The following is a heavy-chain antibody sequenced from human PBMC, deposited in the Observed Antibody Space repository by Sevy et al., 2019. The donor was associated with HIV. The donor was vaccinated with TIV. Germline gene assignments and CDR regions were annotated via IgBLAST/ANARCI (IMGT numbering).Heavy chain of an antibody. CDR3: ARGPSLIVAGAAGYLDY. V-gene: IGHV3-33*08. D-gene: IGHD2-21*01. CDR1: GFTFSNFG. J-gene: IGHJ4*02. CDR2: MWYDGNNK. Sequence: GGSLRLSCTASGFTFSNFGIHWVRQAPGKGLEWVTLMWYDGNNKYYADSVKGRFTISRDTPKNTVYLQMNNLRAEDTAVYYCARGPSLIVAGAAGYLDYWGQGTLVTVSS.